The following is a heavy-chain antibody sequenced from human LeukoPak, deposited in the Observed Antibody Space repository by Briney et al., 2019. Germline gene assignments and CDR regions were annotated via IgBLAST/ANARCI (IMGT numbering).Heavy chain of an antibody. CDR2: ISWNSGSI. D-gene: IGHD1-26*01. J-gene: IGHJ4*02. CDR1: GFTFDDYA. CDR3: AKGARVGAPANTGGDGIDY. Sequence: PGGSLRLSCAASGFTFDDYAMHWVRQAPGKGLEWVSGISWNSGSIGYADSVKGRFTISRDNAKNSLYLQMNSLRAEDTALYYCAKGARVGAPANTGGDGIDYWGQGTLVIVSS. V-gene: IGHV3-9*01.